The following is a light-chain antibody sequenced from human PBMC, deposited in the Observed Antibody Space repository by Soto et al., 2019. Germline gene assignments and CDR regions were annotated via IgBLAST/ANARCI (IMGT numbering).Light chain of an antibody. V-gene: IGLV2-23*01. Sequence: QSVLTQPASVSGSPGQSITISCTGTSSDVGSYNVVSWYQQHPGKAPKLIIYEGSKRPSGVSNRFSGSKSGNTASLTISGLQAEDEADYYCCSYAGSSTLVFGGGTKLT. J-gene: IGLJ2*01. CDR3: CSYAGSSTLV. CDR2: EGS. CDR1: SSDVGSYNV.